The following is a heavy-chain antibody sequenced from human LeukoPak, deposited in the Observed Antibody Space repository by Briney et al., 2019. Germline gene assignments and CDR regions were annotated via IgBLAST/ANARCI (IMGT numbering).Heavy chain of an antibody. J-gene: IGHJ6*02. V-gene: IGHV1-69*13. Sequence: SVKVSCKASGGTFSSYAISWVRQAPGQGLEWMGGIIPIFGTANYAQKFQGRVTITADESTSTAYMELSSLRSEDTAVYYCARELGRYFAWSAQGYGMDVWGQGTTVTVSS. CDR2: IIPIFGTA. D-gene: IGHD3-9*01. CDR3: ARELGRYFAWSAQGYGMDV. CDR1: GGTFSSYA.